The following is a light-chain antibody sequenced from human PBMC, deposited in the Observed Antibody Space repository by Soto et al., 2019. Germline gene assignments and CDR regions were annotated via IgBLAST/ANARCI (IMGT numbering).Light chain of an antibody. Sequence: IVMTQSPATLSLSPGQRATLSCRASQSVSSNLAWSQQILGQAPKLLISAASTRATGIPARSSGSGPGTKFTLTYSSLQSENFAVYYCQQYNNWGTFGQGTKVEIK. J-gene: IGKJ1*01. CDR3: QQYNNWGT. CDR2: AAS. CDR1: QSVSSN. V-gene: IGKV3-15*01.